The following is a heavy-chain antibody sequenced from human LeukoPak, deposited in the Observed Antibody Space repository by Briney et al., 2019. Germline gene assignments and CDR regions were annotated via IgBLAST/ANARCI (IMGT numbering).Heavy chain of an antibody. CDR3: AKGGGSITMIVVVITQLDY. V-gene: IGHV3-23*01. CDR2: ISGSGGST. CDR1: GFTFSSYA. Sequence: PGGSLRLSCAASGFTFSSYAMSWVRQAPGKGLEWVSAISGSGGSTYYADSVKGRFTISRDNSKNTLYLQMNSLRAEDTAVYYRAKGGGSITMIVVVITQLDYWGQGTLVTVSS. J-gene: IGHJ4*02. D-gene: IGHD3-22*01.